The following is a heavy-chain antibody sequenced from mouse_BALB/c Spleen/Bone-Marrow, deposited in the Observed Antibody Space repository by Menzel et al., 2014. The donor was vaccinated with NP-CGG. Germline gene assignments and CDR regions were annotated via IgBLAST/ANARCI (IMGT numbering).Heavy chain of an antibody. CDR1: GFDFSRYW. J-gene: IGHJ2*01. D-gene: IGHD2-14*01. CDR2: INPDSSTL. Sequence: EVQGVESGGGLVQPGGSLKLSCAASGFDFSRYWMSWVRQAPGKGLEWIGEINPDSSTLNYTPSLKDKFIISRDNAKNTLYLQRNKVRSEDTALYYCARPVYRDDPPAYWGQGTTLTVSS. V-gene: IGHV4-1*02. CDR3: ARPVYRDDPPAY.